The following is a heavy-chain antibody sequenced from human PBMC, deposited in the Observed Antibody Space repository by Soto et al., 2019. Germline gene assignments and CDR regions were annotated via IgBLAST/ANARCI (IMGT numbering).Heavy chain of an antibody. CDR3: ARDEGYGYGVDY. Sequence: EVQLVECGGSLVQPGGSLRLSCAASGFTFSSHWMHWVRQAPGKGLVWVSRINSDGSSTTYADSVKGRFTFSRDNAKNTLYLQMNSLRAEDTAIYYCARDEGYGYGVDYWGQGTLVTVSS. CDR1: GFTFSSHW. V-gene: IGHV3-74*01. CDR2: INSDGSST. J-gene: IGHJ4*02. D-gene: IGHD5-18*01.